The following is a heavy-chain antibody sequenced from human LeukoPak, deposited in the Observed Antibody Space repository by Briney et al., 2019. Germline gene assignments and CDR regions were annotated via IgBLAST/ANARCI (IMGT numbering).Heavy chain of an antibody. V-gene: IGHV3-23*01. CDR3: ARGKGIAVSSFDS. D-gene: IGHD6-19*01. J-gene: IGHJ4*02. Sequence: GGSLRLSCAASGFTFSSYAMSWVRQAPGKGLEWVSGISGSGTSTYYADSVKGRFTISRDNSKNTMSLQMISLRAEDTALYYCARGKGIAVSSFDSWGQGTLVTVSS. CDR1: GFTFSSYA. CDR2: ISGSGTST.